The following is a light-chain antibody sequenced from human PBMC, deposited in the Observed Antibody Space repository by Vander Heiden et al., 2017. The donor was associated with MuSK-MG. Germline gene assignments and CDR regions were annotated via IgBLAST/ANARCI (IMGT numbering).Light chain of an antibody. CDR3: QQSYSTPT. V-gene: IGKV1-39*01. J-gene: IGKJ3*01. CDR1: QSISSY. Sequence: DIQMTQSPSSLSASVGDRVTITCRASQSISSYLNWYQQKPGKAPKLLIYAASSLQSGVPSRFSGSGSGTDFTLTISSLQPEDFATYYCQQSYSTPTFGHGTKVDIK. CDR2: AAS.